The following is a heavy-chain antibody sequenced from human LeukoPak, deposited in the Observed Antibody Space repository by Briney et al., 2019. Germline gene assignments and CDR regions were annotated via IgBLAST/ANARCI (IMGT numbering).Heavy chain of an antibody. CDR2: ISHISSTT. J-gene: IGHJ6*02. CDR3: ARPLGAYYYYGMDV. D-gene: IGHD1-26*01. CDR1: GFTFSNYS. V-gene: IGHV3-48*02. Sequence: GGSLRLSCTASGFTFSNYSMNWVRQAPGKGLEWISYISHISSTTYYADSVKGRFTISRDNAKNSLSLQMNSLRDEDTAVYYCARPLGAYYYYGMDVWGQGTTVTVSS.